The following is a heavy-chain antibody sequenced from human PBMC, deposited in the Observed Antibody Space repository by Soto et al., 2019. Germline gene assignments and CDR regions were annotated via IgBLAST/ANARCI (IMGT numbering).Heavy chain of an antibody. D-gene: IGHD2-2*01. J-gene: IGHJ4*02. Sequence: SLRLSCAASGFTFSSYTMHWVRQAPGKGLEWVSSISTSSTYRYIADSVTGRFTISRDNAQNSLYLQMTSLRAEDTAVYYCARDGSGAAANPYFDYWGQGTLVTVSS. CDR2: ISTSSTYR. V-gene: IGHV3-21*04. CDR1: GFTFSSYT. CDR3: ARDGSGAAANPYFDY.